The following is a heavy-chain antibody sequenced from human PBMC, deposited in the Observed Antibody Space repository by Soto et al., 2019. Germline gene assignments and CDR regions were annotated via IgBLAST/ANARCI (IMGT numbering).Heavy chain of an antibody. D-gene: IGHD1-26*01. Sequence: QVHLVESGGGVVQPGRSLRLSCAASGFTFSSYAMHWVRQAPGKGLEWVAVMSYDGSNTYYSDSVKGRFTVSRDNSKSTLYLQMNSLRTDDTAVYYCARAPMGTAVYSGNYYYWGQGTLVTVSS. CDR2: MSYDGSNT. CDR1: GFTFSSYA. V-gene: IGHV3-30-3*01. CDR3: ARAPMGTAVYSGNYYY. J-gene: IGHJ4*02.